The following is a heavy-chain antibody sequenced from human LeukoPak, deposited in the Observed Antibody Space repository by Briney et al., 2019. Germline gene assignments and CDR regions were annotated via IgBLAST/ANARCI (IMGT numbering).Heavy chain of an antibody. CDR1: GFTFRSYA. CDR3: AKDRTSVVTGFAEY. V-gene: IGHV3-23*01. Sequence: PGGSLRLSCAASGFTFRSYAMSWVRQAPGKGLEWVSAISGSGGSTYYADSVKGRFTISRDNSKNTLYLQMNSLRAEDTAVYYCAKDRTSVVTGFAEYWGQGTLVTVSS. D-gene: IGHD4-23*01. CDR2: ISGSGGST. J-gene: IGHJ4*02.